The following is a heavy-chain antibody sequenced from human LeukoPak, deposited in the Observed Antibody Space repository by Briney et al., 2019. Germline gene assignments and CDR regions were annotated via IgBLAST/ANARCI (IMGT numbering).Heavy chain of an antibody. D-gene: IGHD6-13*01. CDR3: ATLSDSSSDY. CDR2: IDPNSGGT. J-gene: IGHJ4*02. CDR1: GYTFTDYY. V-gene: IGHV1-2*06. Sequence: ASVKVSCKASGYTFTDYYMHWVRQAPGQGLEWMGRIDPNSGGTNYAQDFQGRVTMTKDTSISTAYMELGRLRSDDTAVYYCATLSDSSSDYWGQGTLVTVSS.